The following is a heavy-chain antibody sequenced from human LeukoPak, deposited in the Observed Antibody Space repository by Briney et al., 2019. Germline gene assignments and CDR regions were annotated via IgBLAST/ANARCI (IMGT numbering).Heavy chain of an antibody. Sequence: SETLSLTCAVYGGSFSGYYWSWIRQPPGKGLEWIGEINHSGSTNYNPSLKSRVTISVDTSKNQFALKLSSVTAADTAVYYCARVGVVAAAGIDYWGQGTLVTVSS. CDR2: INHSGST. CDR3: ARVGVVAAAGIDY. J-gene: IGHJ4*02. CDR1: GGSFSGYY. D-gene: IGHD6-13*01. V-gene: IGHV4-34*01.